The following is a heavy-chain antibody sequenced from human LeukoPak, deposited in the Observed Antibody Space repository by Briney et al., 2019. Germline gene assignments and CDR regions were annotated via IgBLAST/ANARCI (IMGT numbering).Heavy chain of an antibody. CDR1: GGSFSGYY. Sequence: SETLSLTCAVYGGSFSGYYWSWIRQPPGKGLEWIGEINHSGSTNYNPSPKSRVTISVDTSKNQFSLKLSSVTAADTAVYYCARGFSFGGYFDYWGQGTLVTVSS. CDR2: INHSGST. J-gene: IGHJ4*02. V-gene: IGHV4-34*01. CDR3: ARGFSFGGYFDY. D-gene: IGHD4-23*01.